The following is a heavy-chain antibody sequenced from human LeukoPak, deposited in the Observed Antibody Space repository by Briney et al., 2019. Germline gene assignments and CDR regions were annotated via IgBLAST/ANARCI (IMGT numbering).Heavy chain of an antibody. CDR3: ARDQPGTYTMSST. J-gene: IGHJ5*02. D-gene: IGHD7-27*01. Sequence: QPGGSLRLSCVASGFTFVHFSMHWVRQAPGKGLEWVAFVSGEQTDKYYADSVKGRFTISRDNSRSTLFLEMNSLRPDDTAVYYCARDQPGTYTMSSTWGQGTLVTVSS. CDR2: VSGEQTDK. V-gene: IGHV3-30*04. CDR1: GFTFVHFS.